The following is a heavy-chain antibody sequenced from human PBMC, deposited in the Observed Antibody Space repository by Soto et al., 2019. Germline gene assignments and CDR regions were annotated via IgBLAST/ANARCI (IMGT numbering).Heavy chain of an antibody. J-gene: IGHJ4*02. V-gene: IGHV3-72*01. Sequence: PGLSLRLSFSGSGFTLSDHYMDWVRQAPGKGLEWVARSRNKDHSYSREYAASVKGRFTISRDDSKNSLYLQMSSLKAEDTAVYYCVRGHWSFDYWGQGTVVTVSS. D-gene: IGHD2-8*02. CDR3: VRGHWSFDY. CDR2: SRNKDHSYSR. CDR1: GFTLSDHY.